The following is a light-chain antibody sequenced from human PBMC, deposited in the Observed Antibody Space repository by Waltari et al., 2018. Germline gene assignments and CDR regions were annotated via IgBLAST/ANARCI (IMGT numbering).Light chain of an antibody. V-gene: IGLV2-18*02. CDR3: SSGTIDSTLV. Sequence: QSALTQPPSMSGSPGQSLTISCTGTSGDIGAYNSVSWYQQSPGTAPKRIIYAVTNRPSGVPDLFSASKSGNTASLTISGLQAEDEADYYCSSGTIDSTLVFGTGTKLTVL. J-gene: IGLJ2*01. CDR2: AVT. CDR1: SGDIGAYNS.